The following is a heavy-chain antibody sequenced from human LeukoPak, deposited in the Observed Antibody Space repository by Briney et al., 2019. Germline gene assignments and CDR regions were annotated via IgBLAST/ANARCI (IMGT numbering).Heavy chain of an antibody. CDR1: GYSFASYW. Sequence: GESLKISCEGSGYSFASYWIGWVRQMPGKGLEWMGIIYPGDSDTRYSPSFQGQVTISADKSISTAYLQWSSLKASDTAMYYCARGFDYDILTGRQIDAFDIWGQGTMVTVSS. CDR2: IYPGDSDT. V-gene: IGHV5-51*01. CDR3: ARGFDYDILTGRQIDAFDI. D-gene: IGHD3-9*01. J-gene: IGHJ3*02.